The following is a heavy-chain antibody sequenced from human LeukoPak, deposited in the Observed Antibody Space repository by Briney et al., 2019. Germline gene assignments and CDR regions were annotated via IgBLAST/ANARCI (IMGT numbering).Heavy chain of an antibody. CDR1: GGTFSSYA. J-gene: IGHJ6*03. Sequence: SVKVSCKASGGTFSSYAISWVRQAPGQGLEWMGGIIPIFGTANYAQKFQGRVTITTDESTSTAYMGLSSLRSEDTAVYYCARSPDGGGYSSSWYYMDVWGKGTTVTVSS. CDR2: IIPIFGTA. D-gene: IGHD6-13*01. V-gene: IGHV1-69*05. CDR3: ARSPDGGGYSSSWYYMDV.